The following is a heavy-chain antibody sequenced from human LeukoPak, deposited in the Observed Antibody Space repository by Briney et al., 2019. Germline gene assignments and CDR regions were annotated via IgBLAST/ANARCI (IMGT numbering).Heavy chain of an antibody. D-gene: IGHD2-2*01. CDR2: IYTSGST. V-gene: IGHV4-4*07. CDR3: ARWAFPIVVPAAIRVFEYYYYGMDV. CDR1: GGSISSYY. J-gene: IGHJ6*02. Sequence: SETLSLTCTVSGGSISSYYWSWIRQPAGKGLEWIGRIYTSGSTNYNPSLKSRVTRSVDTSKNQFSLKLSSVTAADTAVYYCARWAFPIVVPAAIRVFEYYYYGMDVWGQGTTVTVSS.